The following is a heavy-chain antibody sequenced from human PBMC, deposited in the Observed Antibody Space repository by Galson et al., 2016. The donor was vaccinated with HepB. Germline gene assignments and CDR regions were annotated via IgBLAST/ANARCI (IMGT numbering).Heavy chain of an antibody. V-gene: IGHV4-39*01. D-gene: IGHD6-19*01. CDR2: IYYTETT. CDR3: VRQQRAGLMNF. Sequence: EPLSLTCTVSGASISSSSYYWGWLRQPPGKGLEWIGSIYYTETTYYNPSLQSRVTISVDTSKNQFSLKLTSVTAADTALYTCVRQQRAGLMNFWGQGTMVTVSS. J-gene: IGHJ3*01. CDR1: GASISSSSYY.